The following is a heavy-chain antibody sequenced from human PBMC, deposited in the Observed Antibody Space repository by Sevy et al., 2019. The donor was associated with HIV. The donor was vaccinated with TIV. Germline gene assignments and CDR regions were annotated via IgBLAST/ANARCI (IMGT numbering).Heavy chain of an antibody. CDR3: AREGWLLMGDPFDI. Sequence: GGSLRLSCAASGFTFSSYNMNWVRQAPGKGLEWVSYIGSSSSTIYYADSVKGRFTISRDNAKNSLYLQMNSLRDEDTAVYYCAREGWLLMGDPFDIWGQGTMVTVSS. J-gene: IGHJ3*02. V-gene: IGHV3-48*02. CDR2: IGSSSSTI. CDR1: GFTFSSYN. D-gene: IGHD5-12*01.